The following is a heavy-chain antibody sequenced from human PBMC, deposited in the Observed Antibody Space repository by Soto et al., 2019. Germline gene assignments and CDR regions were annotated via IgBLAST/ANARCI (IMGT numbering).Heavy chain of an antibody. Sequence: PGGSLRLSCAASGFTFSSYAMSWVRQAPGKGPEWVSAISGSGGSTYYADSVKGRFTISRDNSKNTLYLQMNSLRAEDTAVYYCAKDTQNSSSRRLYYYYGMDVWGQGTTVTVSS. J-gene: IGHJ6*02. CDR1: GFTFSSYA. D-gene: IGHD6-13*01. CDR2: ISGSGGST. V-gene: IGHV3-23*01. CDR3: AKDTQNSSSRRLYYYYGMDV.